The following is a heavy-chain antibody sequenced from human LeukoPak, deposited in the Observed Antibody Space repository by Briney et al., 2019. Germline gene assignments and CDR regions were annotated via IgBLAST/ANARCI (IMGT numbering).Heavy chain of an antibody. D-gene: IGHD4-17*01. CDR1: GGSFSGYY. J-gene: IGHJ5*02. CDR2: INHSGST. CDR3: ASHGEPNWFDP. Sequence: PSETLSLTCAVYGGSFSGYYWSRIRQPPGKGLEWIGEINHSGSTNYNPSLKSRVTISVDTSKNQFSLKLSSVTAADTAVYYCASHGEPNWFDPWGQGTLVTVSS. V-gene: IGHV4-34*01.